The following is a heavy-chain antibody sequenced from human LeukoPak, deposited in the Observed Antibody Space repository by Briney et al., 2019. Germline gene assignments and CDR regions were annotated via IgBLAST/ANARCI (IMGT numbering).Heavy chain of an antibody. CDR2: IYYSGNT. CDR3: ARAAARTWYFDL. J-gene: IGHJ2*01. V-gene: IGHV4-59*01. Sequence: SETLSLTCTVSGASISSSYWSWIRQPPGKGLEWIGYIYYSGNTDYNPSLKSRVTISVDTSKNQFSLKVKSVTAADTAVYYCARAAARTWYFDLWGRGTLVTVSS. CDR1: GASISSSY. D-gene: IGHD6-13*01.